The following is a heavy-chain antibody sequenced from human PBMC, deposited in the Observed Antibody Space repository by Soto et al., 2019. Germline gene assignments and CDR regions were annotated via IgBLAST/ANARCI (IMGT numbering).Heavy chain of an antibody. CDR1: GFIFSGSA. J-gene: IGHJ6*02. V-gene: IGHV3-73*01. CDR3: ARGQGAAIGDYYYHGMDV. CDR2: IRSRANNFAT. D-gene: IGHD2-2*02. Sequence: PGGSLRLSCAASGFIFSGSAIHWVRQASGKGLEWVGRIRSRANNFATSSAASVKGRFTFSRDDSKNTAYLQMNTLKPEDTAVYYCARGQGAAIGDYYYHGMDVWGHGTTVTVSS.